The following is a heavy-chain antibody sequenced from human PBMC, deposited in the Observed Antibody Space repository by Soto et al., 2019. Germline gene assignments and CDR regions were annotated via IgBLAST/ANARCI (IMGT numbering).Heavy chain of an antibody. V-gene: IGHV3-30*18. CDR2: ISYDGSNK. Sequence: QVQLVESGGGVVQPGRSLRLSCAASGFTFRSYGMHWVRQAPGKGLEWVAVISYDGSNKYYADSVKGRFTISRDNSKNTLYLQMNSLRAEDTAVYYCAKETYYYGEGYWGQGTLVTVSS. CDR1: GFTFRSYG. D-gene: IGHD3-10*01. J-gene: IGHJ4*02. CDR3: AKETYYYGEGY.